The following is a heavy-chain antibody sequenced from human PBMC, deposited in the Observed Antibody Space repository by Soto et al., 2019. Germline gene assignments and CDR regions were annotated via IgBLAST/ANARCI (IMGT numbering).Heavy chain of an antibody. CDR3: ARGNYDCWSGDLNWFDP. Sequence: QVQLVQSGAEVKKPGASVKVSCKASGYTVTSYDINWVRQATGQGLEWMGWMNPNSGNTGYAQKFQGRVTMTRNTSXSXVYRELSSLRSEDTAVYYCARGNYDCWSGDLNWFDPWGQGTLVTVSS. J-gene: IGHJ5*02. D-gene: IGHD3-3*01. V-gene: IGHV1-8*01. CDR2: MNPNSGNT. CDR1: GYTVTSYD.